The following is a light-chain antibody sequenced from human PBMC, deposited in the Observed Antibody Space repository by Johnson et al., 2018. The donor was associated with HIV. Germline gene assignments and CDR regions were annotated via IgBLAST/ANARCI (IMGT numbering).Light chain of an antibody. CDR1: SSNIGNNY. CDR2: ENN. Sequence: QSVLTQPPSVSAAPGQKVTISCSGSSSNIGNNYVSWYQQFSGTAPKLLIYENNKRPSGIPDRFSGSKSGTSATLGITGLQTGDEADDYCGTWDNSLGVFYVVGTGTKVTVL. V-gene: IGLV1-51*02. J-gene: IGLJ1*01. CDR3: GTWDNSLGVFYV.